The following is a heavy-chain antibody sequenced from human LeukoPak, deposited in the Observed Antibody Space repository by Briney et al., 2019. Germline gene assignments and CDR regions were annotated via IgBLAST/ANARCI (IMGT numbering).Heavy chain of an antibody. J-gene: IGHJ4*02. Sequence: GASVKVSCKASGYTFTSYGISWVRQAPGQGLEWMGWISAYNGNTNYAQKLQGRVTMTTDTSTSTAYMELRSLRSDDTAVYYCARDKGWDDILTGSLSYPFDYWGQGTLVTVSS. CDR2: ISAYNGNT. CDR1: GYTFTSYG. D-gene: IGHD3-9*01. V-gene: IGHV1-18*01. CDR3: ARDKGWDDILTGSLSYPFDY.